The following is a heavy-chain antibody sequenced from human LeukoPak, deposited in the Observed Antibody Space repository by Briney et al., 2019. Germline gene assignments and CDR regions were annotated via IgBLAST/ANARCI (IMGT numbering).Heavy chain of an antibody. V-gene: IGHV3-30*04. Sequence: GGSLRLSCAASGFTFSSYAMHWVRQAPGKGLEWVAVISYDGSNKYYADSVKGRFTISRDNSKNTLYLQMNSLGAEDTAVYYCAKTRAIAVAGEFDYWGQGTLVTVSS. CDR2: ISYDGSNK. CDR3: AKTRAIAVAGEFDY. J-gene: IGHJ4*02. D-gene: IGHD6-19*01. CDR1: GFTFSSYA.